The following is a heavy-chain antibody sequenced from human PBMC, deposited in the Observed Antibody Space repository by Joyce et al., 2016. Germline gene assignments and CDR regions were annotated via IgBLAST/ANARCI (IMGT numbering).Heavy chain of an antibody. CDR1: GYIFPNYA. D-gene: IGHD2-21*01. Sequence: QGQLVQSGPEVKKPGASVKVSFKASGYIFPNYAIHWVRQAPGQSLEWMGWINAVNGNRKYPEKFQGRVTISKDTPASTVYMVLNSLRSEDTAVYYCARESRRPIIPGGFDFWGQGTLVSVSS. CDR3: ARESRRPIIPGGFDF. CDR2: INAVNGNR. J-gene: IGHJ4*02. V-gene: IGHV1-3*01.